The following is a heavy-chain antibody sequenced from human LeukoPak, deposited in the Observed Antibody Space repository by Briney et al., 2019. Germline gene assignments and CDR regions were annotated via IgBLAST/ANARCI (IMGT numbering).Heavy chain of an antibody. CDR1: GYTFTGYY. V-gene: IGHV1-2*02. CDR2: INPNSGGT. CDR3: ATDYGEGAFDI. D-gene: IGHD4-17*01. J-gene: IGHJ3*02. Sequence: GASVKVSCKASGYTFTGYYMHWVRQAPGQGLEWMGWINPNSGGTNYAQKFQGRVTITRNTSISTAYMELSSLRSEDTAVYYCATDYGEGAFDIWGQGTMVTVSS.